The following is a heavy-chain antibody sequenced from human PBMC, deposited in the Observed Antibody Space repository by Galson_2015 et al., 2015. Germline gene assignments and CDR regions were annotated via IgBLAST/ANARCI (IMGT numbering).Heavy chain of an antibody. V-gene: IGHV3-11*01. CDR3: ARDNHSSGWYEAFDI. Sequence: SLRLSCAASGFTFSDYYMSWIRQAPGKGLEWVSYISSSGSTIYYADSVKGRFTISRDNAKNSLYLQMNSLRAEDTAVYYCARDNHSSGWYEAFDIWGQGTMVTVSS. CDR2: ISSSGSTI. J-gene: IGHJ3*02. D-gene: IGHD6-19*01. CDR1: GFTFSDYY.